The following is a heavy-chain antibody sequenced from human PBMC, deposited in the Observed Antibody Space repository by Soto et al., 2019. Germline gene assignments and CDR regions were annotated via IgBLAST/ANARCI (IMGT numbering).Heavy chain of an antibody. J-gene: IGHJ5*02. CDR2: ISSSGSTI. V-gene: IGHV3-11*01. CDR1: GFTFSDYY. CDR3: VRVRFYASGSSINWFDP. D-gene: IGHD3-10*01. Sequence: GGSLRLSCAASGFTFSDYYMSWIRQAPGKGLEWVSYISSSGSTIYYADSVKGRFTISRDNAKNSLCLQMNSLRAEDTAVYYCVRVRFYASGSSINWFDPWGQGTLVTVSS.